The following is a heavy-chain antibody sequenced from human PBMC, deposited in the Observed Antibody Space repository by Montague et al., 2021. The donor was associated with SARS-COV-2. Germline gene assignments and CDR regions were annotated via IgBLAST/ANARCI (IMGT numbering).Heavy chain of an antibody. CDR1: GGSFSGYY. J-gene: IGHJ6*02. D-gene: IGHD4-17*01. CDR3: ARGRTVTTFYYYYYYGMDV. CDR2: INHSGST. Sequence: SETLSLTCALYGGSFSGYYWRWIRQPPGKGLEWIGEINHSGSTNXNPSLKSRVTISVDTSKNQFSLKLSSVTAADTAVYYCARGRTVTTFYYYYYYGMDVWGQGTTVTVSS. V-gene: IGHV4-34*01.